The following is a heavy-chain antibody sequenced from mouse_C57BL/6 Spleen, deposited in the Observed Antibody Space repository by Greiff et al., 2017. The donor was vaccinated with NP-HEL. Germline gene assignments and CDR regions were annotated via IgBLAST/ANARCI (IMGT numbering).Heavy chain of an antibody. Sequence: QVHVKQSGAELVKPGASVKMSCKASGYTFTSYWITWVKQRPGQGLEWIGDIYPGSGSTNYNEKFKSKATLTVDTSSSTAYMQLSSLTSEDSAVYYCARPIYYDYDGGDFDYWGQGTSLTVSS. J-gene: IGHJ2*02. CDR3: ARPIYYDYDGGDFDY. D-gene: IGHD2-4*01. V-gene: IGHV1-55*01. CDR2: IYPGSGST. CDR1: GYTFTSYW.